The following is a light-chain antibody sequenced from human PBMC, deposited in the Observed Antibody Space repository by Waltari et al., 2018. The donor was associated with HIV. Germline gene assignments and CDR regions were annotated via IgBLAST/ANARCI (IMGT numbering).Light chain of an antibody. J-gene: IGLJ3*02. Sequence: QSALTQPASVSGSPGQSITISCTGTSSDVGSYNVVSWYQQHPGKAPKLMIYEDNKRPSGVSNRFSGAKSGNTASLKISGRQAEDEADYYCCSYTGRTTWVFGGGTKLTVL. V-gene: IGLV2-23*01. CDR1: SSDVGSYNV. CDR3: CSYTGRTTWV. CDR2: EDN.